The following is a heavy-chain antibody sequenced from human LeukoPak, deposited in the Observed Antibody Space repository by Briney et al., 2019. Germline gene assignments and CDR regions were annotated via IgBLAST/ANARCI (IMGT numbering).Heavy chain of an antibody. CDR1: GSTLTEHA. V-gene: IGHV3-23*01. CDR2: IIDVGGT. J-gene: IGHJ4*02. D-gene: IGHD1-26*01. Sequence: GGSLRLSCAVSGSTLTEHAWSWVRQAPGEGLEWVSGIIDVGGTYYADSVKGRFTISRDSSKNTLYLQMNSLRAEDTAVYYCAKDLRVGATDCYFDYWGQGTLVTVSS. CDR3: AKDLRVGATDCYFDY.